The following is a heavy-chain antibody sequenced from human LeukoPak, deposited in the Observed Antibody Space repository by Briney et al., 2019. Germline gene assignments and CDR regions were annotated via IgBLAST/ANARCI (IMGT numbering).Heavy chain of an antibody. CDR2: ISGSGGST. D-gene: IGHD2-21*01. J-gene: IGHJ4*02. CDR1: GFTFSSYA. Sequence: GGSLRLSCAASGFTFSSYAMSWVRQAPGKGLEWVSAISGSGGSTYYADSVKGRFTISRDNAKNSLYLQMNCLRAEDTALYYCAREQSYSEEIVVVNPPFDYWGQGTLVTVSS. V-gene: IGHV3-23*01. CDR3: AREQSYSEEIVVVNPPFDY.